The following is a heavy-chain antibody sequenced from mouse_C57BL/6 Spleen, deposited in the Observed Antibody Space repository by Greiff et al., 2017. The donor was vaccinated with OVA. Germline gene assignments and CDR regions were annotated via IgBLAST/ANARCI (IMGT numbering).Heavy chain of an antibody. D-gene: IGHD4-1*01. CDR3: ARDRPKLGLDY. V-gene: IGHV3-6*01. Sequence: EVKLQESGPGLVKPSQSLSLTCSVTGYSITSGYYWNWIRQFPGNKLEWMGYISYDGSNNYNPSLKNRISITRDTSKNQFFLKLNSVTTEDTATYYCARDRPKLGLDYWGQGTTLTVSS. CDR1: GYSITSGYY. J-gene: IGHJ2*01. CDR2: ISYDGSN.